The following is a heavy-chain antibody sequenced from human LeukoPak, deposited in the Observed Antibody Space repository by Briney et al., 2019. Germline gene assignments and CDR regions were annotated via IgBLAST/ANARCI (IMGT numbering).Heavy chain of an antibody. J-gene: IGHJ5*02. CDR1: GGSISSTSYY. CDR3: ARARDGHINNWFDP. V-gene: IGHV4-61*05. D-gene: IGHD5-24*01. CDR2: IYYSGST. Sequence: SETLSLTCTVSGGSISSTSYYWGWIRQPPGKGLEWIGYIYYSGSTNYNPSLQSRVTISVDTSKNQFSLKMGSVTAADTTVYYCARARDGHINNWFDPWGQGTLVTVSS.